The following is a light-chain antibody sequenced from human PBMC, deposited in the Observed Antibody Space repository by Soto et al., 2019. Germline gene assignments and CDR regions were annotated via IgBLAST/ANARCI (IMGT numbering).Light chain of an antibody. CDR3: QQDYNLPLT. V-gene: IGKV3D-7*01. J-gene: IGKJ4*01. Sequence: EIVLTQSPATLSLSPGPRATLSCRASQSVRSNFLSWYQQKPGQAPRLLIYAASARATGFPARFSGSGSGTDFTLTISSLQPEDVAVYYCQQDYNLPLTFGGGTKVEIK. CDR2: AAS. CDR1: QSVRSNF.